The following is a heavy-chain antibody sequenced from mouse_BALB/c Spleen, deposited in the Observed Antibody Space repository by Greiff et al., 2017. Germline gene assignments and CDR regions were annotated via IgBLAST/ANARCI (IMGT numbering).Heavy chain of an antibody. Sequence: DVKLQESGPGLVKPSQSLSLTCTVTGYSITSDYAWNWIRQFPGNKLEWMGYISYSGSTSYNPSLKSRISITRDTSKNQFFLQLNSVTTEDTATYYCARGTGTGNFDYWGQGTTLTVSS. CDR2: ISYSGST. CDR1: GYSITSDYA. V-gene: IGHV3-2*02. CDR3: ARGTGTGNFDY. J-gene: IGHJ2*01. D-gene: IGHD4-1*01.